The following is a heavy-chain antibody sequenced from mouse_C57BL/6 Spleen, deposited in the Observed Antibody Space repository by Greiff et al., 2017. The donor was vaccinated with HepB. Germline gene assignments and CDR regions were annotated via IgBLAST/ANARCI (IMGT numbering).Heavy chain of an antibody. CDR1: GYTFTSYW. Sequence: QVHVKQSGAELVRPGSSVKLSCKASGYTFTSYWMDWVKQRPGQGLEWIGNIYPSDSETHYNQKFKDKATLTVDKSSSTAYMQLSSLTSEDSAVYYCASEGGSSRYWYFDVWGTGTTVTVSS. CDR3: ASEGGSSRYWYFDV. J-gene: IGHJ1*03. D-gene: IGHD1-1*01. CDR2: IYPSDSET. V-gene: IGHV1-61*01.